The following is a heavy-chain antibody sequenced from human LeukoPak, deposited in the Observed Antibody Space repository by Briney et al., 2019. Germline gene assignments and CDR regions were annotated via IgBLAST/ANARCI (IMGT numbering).Heavy chain of an antibody. J-gene: IGHJ5*02. CDR2: INHSGST. CDR1: GGSFSGYY. Sequence: SETLSLTCAVYGGSFSGYYWSWIRQPPGKGLEWIGEINHSGSTNYNPSLKSRVTISVDTSKNQFSLKLSSVTAADTAVYYCARGGYCSSTSCYRREQLQYNWFDPWGQGTLVTVSS. V-gene: IGHV4-34*01. CDR3: ARGGYCSSTSCYRREQLQYNWFDP. D-gene: IGHD2-2*02.